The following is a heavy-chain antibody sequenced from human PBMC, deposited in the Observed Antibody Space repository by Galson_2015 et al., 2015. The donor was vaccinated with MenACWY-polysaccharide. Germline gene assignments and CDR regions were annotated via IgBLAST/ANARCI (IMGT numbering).Heavy chain of an antibody. CDR3: VLLGARDGDS. Sequence: SVKVSCKASGYSFTAYYIHWVRQAPGQGLEWMGWIVPYTGDTNYAVKLQGRVTMTRDTSFSTAYMELNSLRSDDTAVYYCVLLGARDGDSWGQGCLVSVSS. CDR1: GYSFTAYY. CDR2: IVPYTGDT. V-gene: IGHV1-2*02. D-gene: IGHD5-24*01. J-gene: IGHJ5*01.